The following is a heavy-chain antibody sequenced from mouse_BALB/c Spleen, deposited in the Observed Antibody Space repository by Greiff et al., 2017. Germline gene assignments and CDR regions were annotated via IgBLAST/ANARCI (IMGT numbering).Heavy chain of an antibody. CDR2: IRNKANGYTT. J-gene: IGHJ3*01. CDR1: GFTFTDYY. V-gene: IGHV7-3*02. Sequence: EVQGVESGGGLVQPGGSLRLSCATSGFTFTDYYMSWVRQPPGKALEWLGFIRNKANGYTTEYSASVKGRFTISRDNSQSILYLKMNTLRAEDSATYYCARDKLWFAYWGQGTLVTVSA. CDR3: ARDKLWFAY.